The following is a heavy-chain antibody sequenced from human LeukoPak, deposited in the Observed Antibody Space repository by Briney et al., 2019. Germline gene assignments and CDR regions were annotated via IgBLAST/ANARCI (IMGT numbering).Heavy chain of an antibody. CDR1: GFTFSRYA. V-gene: IGHV3-20*04. CDR3: AREDGSGSYLNY. D-gene: IGHD3-10*01. J-gene: IGHJ4*02. CDR2: INWNGGST. Sequence: GGSLRLSCAASGFTFSRYAMNWVRQAPGKGLEWVSGINWNGGSTGYADSVKGRFTISRDNAKNSLYLQMNSLRAEDTALYYCAREDGSGSYLNYWGQGTLVTVSS.